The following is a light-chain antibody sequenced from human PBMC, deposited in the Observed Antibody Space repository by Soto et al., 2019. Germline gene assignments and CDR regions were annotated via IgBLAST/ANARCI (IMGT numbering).Light chain of an antibody. J-gene: IGKJ4*01. V-gene: IGKV1-12*01. CDR2: AAS. CDR1: QGISSW. Sequence: DSHITQHLTYAYSSVGEIVTILCRASQGISSWLAWYQQKPGKAPKLLIYAASSLQSGVPSRFSGSGSGTDFTLTISSLQPEDFATYYCQQDNSLPLTFGGGTKVDI. CDR3: QQDNSLPLT.